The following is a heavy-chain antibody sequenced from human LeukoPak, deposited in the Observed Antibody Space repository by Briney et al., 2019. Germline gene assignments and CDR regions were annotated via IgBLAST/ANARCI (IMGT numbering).Heavy chain of an antibody. V-gene: IGHV6-1*01. CDR1: GDRVSSNSAA. D-gene: IGHD3-3*01. CDR2: TYYRSKWYN. J-gene: IGHJ5*02. Sequence: SQTLSLTCAISGDRVSSNSAAWTRIRQSPSRGLEWLGRTYYRSKWYNDYAISVKSRITINPETSKNQVSLQLNSVTPEDTAVYYCARDRGFGWRVNPCGQGTLVTVSS. CDR3: ARDRGFGWRVNP.